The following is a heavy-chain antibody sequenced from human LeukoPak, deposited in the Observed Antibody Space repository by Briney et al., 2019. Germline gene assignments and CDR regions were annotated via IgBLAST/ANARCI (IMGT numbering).Heavy chain of an antibody. Sequence: PGGSLRLSCAASGFTFSSYAMHWVRQAPGKGLEWVAIISYDGSNKYYAGSVKGRFTISRDNSKNTLYVQMKSLRAEDTAVYYCAREIVVVDIWGQGTLVTVSS. CDR3: AREIVVVDI. J-gene: IGHJ4*02. D-gene: IGHD1-26*01. CDR2: ISYDGSNK. V-gene: IGHV3-30-3*01. CDR1: GFTFSSYA.